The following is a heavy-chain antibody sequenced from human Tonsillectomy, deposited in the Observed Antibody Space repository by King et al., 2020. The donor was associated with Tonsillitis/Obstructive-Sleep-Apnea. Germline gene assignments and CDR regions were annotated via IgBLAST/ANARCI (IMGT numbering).Heavy chain of an antibody. CDR1: GSTFSSYS. Sequence: VQLVESGGGLVKPGGSLRLSCAASGSTFSSYSMNWVRQDPGKGLEWGSSISSGSSFTYYADTVRGRFTISRDNAKSSLYLQMNSLRAEDTVVYYCARDSADTPMFVDYWGQGTLVTVSS. V-gene: IGHV3-21*01. CDR3: ARDSADTPMFVDY. J-gene: IGHJ4*02. CDR2: ISSGSSFT. D-gene: IGHD5-18*01.